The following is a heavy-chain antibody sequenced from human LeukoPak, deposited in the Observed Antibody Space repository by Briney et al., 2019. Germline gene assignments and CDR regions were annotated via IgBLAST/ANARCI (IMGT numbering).Heavy chain of an antibody. J-gene: IGHJ6*03. CDR1: GYTFTSYY. Sequence: ASVKVSCKASGYTFTSYYMHWVRQAPGQGLEWMGWINPNSGGTNYAQKFQGRVTMTRDTAISTAYKELSRLRSDDTAVYYCARRPGSYGSGSYYAGKMYYYYYYMDVWGKGTTVTVSS. CDR3: ARRPGSYGSGSYYAGKMYYYYYYMDV. V-gene: IGHV1-2*02. D-gene: IGHD3-10*01. CDR2: INPNSGGT.